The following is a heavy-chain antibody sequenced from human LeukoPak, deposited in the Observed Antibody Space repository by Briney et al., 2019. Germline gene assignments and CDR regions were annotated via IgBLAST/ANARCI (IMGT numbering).Heavy chain of an antibody. CDR1: GFTFSSYG. V-gene: IGHV3-30*03. D-gene: IGHD1-20*01. CDR2: ISYDGSNK. Sequence: GRSLRLSCAAPGFTFSSYGMHWVRQAPGEGLEWVAVISYDGSNKYYADSVKGRFTISRDNSKNTLYLQMNSLRAEDTAVYYCARLRDITGTPSDAFDIWGQGTMVTVSS. J-gene: IGHJ3*02. CDR3: ARLRDITGTPSDAFDI.